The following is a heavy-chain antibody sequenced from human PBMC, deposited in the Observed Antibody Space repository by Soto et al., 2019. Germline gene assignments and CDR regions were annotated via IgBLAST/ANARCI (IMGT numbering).Heavy chain of an antibody. Sequence: SETLSLTCTVSGRSIIVSSTYYWGWIRQPPGKGLEWLGSINYSGSTYYNPSLKSRVTISVDTSKNQFSLNLNSVTAADTAIYYCARHPGLDYWGQGTLVTVSS. CDR3: ARHPGLDY. CDR1: GRSIIVSSTYY. V-gene: IGHV4-39*01. CDR2: INYSGST. J-gene: IGHJ4*02. D-gene: IGHD2-8*02.